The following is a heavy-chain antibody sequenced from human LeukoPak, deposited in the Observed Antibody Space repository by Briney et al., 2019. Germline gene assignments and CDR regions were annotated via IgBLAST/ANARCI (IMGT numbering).Heavy chain of an antibody. V-gene: IGHV3-9*01. CDR3: VKGLGNYYGSNSKTYYYYYMDV. CDR1: GFSFADYA. Sequence: GGSLRLSCAASGFSFADYAMHWVRQAPGKGMEWVSGISWKSDTITYGDSVKGRFTISRDNAENSLYLQMHSLRVEDTALYYCVKGLGNYYGSNSKTYYYYYMDVWGKGTTVTVSS. CDR2: ISWKSDTI. J-gene: IGHJ6*03. D-gene: IGHD3-10*01.